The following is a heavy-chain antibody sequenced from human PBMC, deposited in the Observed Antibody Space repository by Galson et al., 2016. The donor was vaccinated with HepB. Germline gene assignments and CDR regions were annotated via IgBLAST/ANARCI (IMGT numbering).Heavy chain of an antibody. V-gene: IGHV4-4*02. Sequence: TLSLTCAVSGDSISRNNWWSWVRQPPGKRLEWIGEIFHSGSTNYNPSLKSRVTMSVDKSKNHVSLNLVSVTAADTAMYYCASYLVQSWAGSDAFDTWGLGTIGTVSS. J-gene: IGHJ3*02. CDR2: IFHSGST. D-gene: IGHD6-13*01. CDR3: ASYLVQSWAGSDAFDT. CDR1: GDSISRNNW.